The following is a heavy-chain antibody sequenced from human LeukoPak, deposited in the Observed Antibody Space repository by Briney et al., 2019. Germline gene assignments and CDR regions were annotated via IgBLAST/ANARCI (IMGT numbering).Heavy chain of an antibody. V-gene: IGHV3-48*01. Sequence: PGGSLRLSCAASGFTFNTYTMNWVRQAPGKGLEWVSYISGSSGIIDYADSVRGRFTISRDNAKNSLYLQMNSLRAEDTAVYYCAKGAVAGNLYWGQGTLVTVSS. CDR2: ISGSSGII. D-gene: IGHD6-19*01. CDR1: GFTFNTYT. J-gene: IGHJ4*02. CDR3: AKGAVAGNLY.